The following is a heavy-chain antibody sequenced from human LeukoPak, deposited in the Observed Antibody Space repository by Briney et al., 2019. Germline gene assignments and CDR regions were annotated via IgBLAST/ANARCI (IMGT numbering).Heavy chain of an antibody. CDR3: ASIMRDYYDSSGTLFDY. D-gene: IGHD3-22*01. J-gene: IGHJ4*02. CDR2: ISSSSSYI. CDR1: GFTFSSYS. Sequence: KPGGSLRLSCAASGFTFSSYSMNWVRQAPGKGLEWVSSISSSSSYIYYADSVKGRFTISRDNAKNSLYLQMNSLRAEDTAVYYCASIMRDYYDSSGTLFDYWGQGTLVTVSS. V-gene: IGHV3-21*01.